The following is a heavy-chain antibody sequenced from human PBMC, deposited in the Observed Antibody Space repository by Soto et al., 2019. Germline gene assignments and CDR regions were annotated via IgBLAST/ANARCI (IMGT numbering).Heavy chain of an antibody. CDR1: GFTFSSYW. D-gene: IGHD3-10*01. Sequence: GGSLRLSCAASGFTFSSYWMHWVRQAPGKGLVWVSRINSDGNSTSYADSVKGRFTMSRDNAKNTLYLQRNSLRAEDTAVYYCARDGSRWGAFDIWGQGTMVTVSS. CDR3: ARDGSRWGAFDI. CDR2: INSDGNST. V-gene: IGHV3-74*01. J-gene: IGHJ3*02.